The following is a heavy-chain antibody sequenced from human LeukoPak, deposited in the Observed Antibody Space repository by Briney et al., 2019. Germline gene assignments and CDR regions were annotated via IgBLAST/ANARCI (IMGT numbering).Heavy chain of an antibody. CDR1: GGSICSYY. Sequence: SSETLSLTCTVSGGSICSYYWSWIRQPPGKGLEWIGYIYYSGSTNYNPSLKSRVTISVDTSKNQFSLKLSSVTAADTAVYYCASIAVGYYYGSGSYLGFDYWGQGTLVTVSS. D-gene: IGHD3-10*01. J-gene: IGHJ4*02. V-gene: IGHV4-59*01. CDR2: IYYSGST. CDR3: ASIAVGYYYGSGSYLGFDY.